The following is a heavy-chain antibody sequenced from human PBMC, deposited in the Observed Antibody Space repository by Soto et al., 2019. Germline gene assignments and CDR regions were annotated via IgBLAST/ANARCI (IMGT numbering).Heavy chain of an antibody. J-gene: IGHJ5*02. CDR2: IYPGDSDT. D-gene: IGHD2-15*01. CDR1: GYSFTSYW. V-gene: IGHV5-51*01. Sequence: GESLKISCKGSGYSFTSYWVGWVRQMPGKGLEWMGIIYPGDSDTRYSPSFQGQVTISADKSISTAYLQWSSLKASDTAMYYCAKSSGVKANWFDPWGQGTLVTVSS. CDR3: AKSSGVKANWFDP.